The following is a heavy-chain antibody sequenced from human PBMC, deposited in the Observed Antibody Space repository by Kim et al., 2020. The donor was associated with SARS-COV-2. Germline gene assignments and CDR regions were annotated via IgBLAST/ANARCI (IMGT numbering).Heavy chain of an antibody. Sequence: SETLSLTCTVSSDSISAYYCSWIRQLPGRGLEWIGYIFYSGNTNYNPSLNSRVTISWDTSKNQFSLDLNSVTDADTAVYYCARSEGRGSWHQFDYWGQG. CDR1: SDSISAYY. J-gene: IGHJ4*02. CDR3: ARSEGRGSWHQFDY. V-gene: IGHV4-59*01. D-gene: IGHD6-13*01. CDR2: IFYSGNT.